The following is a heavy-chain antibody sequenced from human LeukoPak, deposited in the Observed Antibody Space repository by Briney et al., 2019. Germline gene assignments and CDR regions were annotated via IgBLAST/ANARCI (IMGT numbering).Heavy chain of an antibody. CDR2: ISWNSGSI. V-gene: IGHV3-9*01. D-gene: IGHD6-19*01. J-gene: IGHJ4*02. Sequence: GRSLRLSCAASGFTFDNYAMHWVRQAPGKGLEWLSIISWNSGSICYADSVKGRFTISRDNAKKSLDLQMNSLRAEDTAFYYCSKVRGTYSSGYFFDYWGQGTLVTVSS. CDR3: SKVRGTYSSGYFFDY. CDR1: GFTFDNYA.